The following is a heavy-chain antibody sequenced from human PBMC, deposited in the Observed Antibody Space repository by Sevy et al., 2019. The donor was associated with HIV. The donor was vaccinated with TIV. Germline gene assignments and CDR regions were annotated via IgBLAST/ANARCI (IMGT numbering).Heavy chain of an antibody. CDR2: INHSGST. V-gene: IGHV4-34*01. J-gene: IGHJ4*02. Sequence: SETLSLTCAVYGGSFSGYYWSWIRQPPGKGLEWIGEINHSGSTNYNPSLKSRVTISVDTSKNQFSLKLSSVTAADTAVYYCARWHYYDSSAHRFFDYWGQGTLVTVSS. CDR3: ARWHYYDSSAHRFFDY. D-gene: IGHD3-22*01. CDR1: GGSFSGYY.